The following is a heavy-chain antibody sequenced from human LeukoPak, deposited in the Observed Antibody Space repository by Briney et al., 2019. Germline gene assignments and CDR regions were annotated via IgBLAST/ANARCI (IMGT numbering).Heavy chain of an antibody. J-gene: IGHJ4*02. CDR1: GGSISNNNYY. Sequence: SETLSLTCTVSGGSISNNNYYWAWIRQPPGKGLECIGSIYYSGSPYYNPSLKSRVTISVDTTKNQFSLRLSSVTAADTAVYYCATWRTAKTGFDYWGQGTLVTVSS. D-gene: IGHD1-1*01. CDR2: IYYSGSP. CDR3: ATWRTAKTGFDY. V-gene: IGHV4-39*01.